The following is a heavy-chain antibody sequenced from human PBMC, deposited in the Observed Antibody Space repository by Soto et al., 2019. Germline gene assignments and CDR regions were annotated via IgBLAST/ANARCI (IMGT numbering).Heavy chain of an antibody. CDR3: ARQDYGDYAVRSYRYVDL. D-gene: IGHD4-17*01. Sequence: QLQLQESGPGLVKPSETLSLTCTVSGGSISSSSYYWGWIRQPPGKGLEWIGSIYYSGSTYYNPSLKSRVTMSVDTSKNQCSLKLSSVTAADTAVYYCARQDYGDYAVRSYRYVDLWGRGTLVTVSS. V-gene: IGHV4-39*01. CDR2: IYYSGST. CDR1: GGSISSSSYY. J-gene: IGHJ2*01.